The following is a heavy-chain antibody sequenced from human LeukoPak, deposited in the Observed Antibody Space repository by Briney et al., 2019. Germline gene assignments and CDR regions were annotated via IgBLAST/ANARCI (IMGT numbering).Heavy chain of an antibody. V-gene: IGHV3-30*04. D-gene: IGHD3-22*01. CDR2: ISYDGSNK. CDR3: AKGFYYDSTPGFDY. Sequence: GGSLRLSCAASGFTFSSYAMHWVRKAPGKGLEWVAVISYDGSNKYYADSVKGRFTISRDNSKSTLYLQMDSLRAEDTAVYYCAKGFYYDSTPGFDYWGPGALVTVSS. J-gene: IGHJ4*02. CDR1: GFTFSSYA.